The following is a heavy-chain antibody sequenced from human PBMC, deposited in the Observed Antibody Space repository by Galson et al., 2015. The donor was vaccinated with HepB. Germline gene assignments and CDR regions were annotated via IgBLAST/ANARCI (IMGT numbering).Heavy chain of an antibody. Sequence: SVKVSCKASGYTFTDYNLHWVRRTAGQGLEWMGMINPSGGYTKYAQKFQGRVTMTSDTSTSTVYMELSRLRSDDTAIYYCARDMHRSVVTPGLTYWGQGSLVTVSS. CDR3: ARDMHRSVVTPGLTY. V-gene: IGHV1-46*01. CDR1: GYTFTDYN. J-gene: IGHJ4*02. D-gene: IGHD4-23*01. CDR2: INPSGGYT.